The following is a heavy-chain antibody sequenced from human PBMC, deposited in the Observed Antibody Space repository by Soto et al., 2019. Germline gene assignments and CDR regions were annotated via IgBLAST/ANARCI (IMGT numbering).Heavy chain of an antibody. D-gene: IGHD2-21*02. CDR1: GYSFTSYW. CDR3: ARLACGGDCLGTWFDP. J-gene: IGHJ5*02. V-gene: IGHV5-10-1*01. Sequence: LGASLKISCKGSGYSFTSYWISWVRQMPGKGLEWMGRIDPSDSYTNYSPSFQGHVTISADKSISTAYLQWSSLKASDTAMYYCARLACGGDCLGTWFDPWGQGTLVTAPQ. CDR2: IDPSDSYT.